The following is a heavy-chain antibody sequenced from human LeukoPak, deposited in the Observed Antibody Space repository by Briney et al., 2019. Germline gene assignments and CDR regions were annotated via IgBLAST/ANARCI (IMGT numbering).Heavy chain of an antibody. J-gene: IGHJ4*02. CDR3: AKAHDFWSGYYDY. CDR2: ISGSGGST. D-gene: IGHD3-3*01. V-gene: IGHV3-23*01. CDR1: GFTFSSYA. Sequence: GGFLRLSCAASGFTFSSYAMSWVRQAPGKGLEWVSAISGSGGSTYYADSVKGRFTISRDNAKNTLFLQMNSLRAEDTAIYYCAKAHDFWSGYYDYWGQGTLVTVSS.